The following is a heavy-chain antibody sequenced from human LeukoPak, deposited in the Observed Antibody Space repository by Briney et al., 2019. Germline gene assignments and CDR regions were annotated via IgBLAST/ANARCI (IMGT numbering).Heavy chain of an antibody. CDR2: ISYDGSNK. CDR3: ARDRIAARPVSEVFDY. V-gene: IGHV3-30*04. D-gene: IGHD6-6*01. Sequence: GGSLRLSCAASGFTFSSYAMHWVRQAPGKGLEWVAVISYDGSNKYYADSVKGRFTISRDNSKNTLYLQMNSLRAEDTAVYYCARDRIAARPVSEVFDYWGQGTLVTVSS. CDR1: GFTFSSYA. J-gene: IGHJ4*02.